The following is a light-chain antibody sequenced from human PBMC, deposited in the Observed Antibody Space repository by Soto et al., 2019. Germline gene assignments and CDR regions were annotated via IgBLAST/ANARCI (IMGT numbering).Light chain of an antibody. CDR1: SSNIGSNY. CDR2: RNN. J-gene: IGLJ1*01. Sequence: QSVLTQPPSASGTPGQRGTISCSGSSSNIGSNYVYWYQQLPGTAPKLLIYRNNQRPSGVPDRFSGSKSGTSASLAISGLRSEDEADYYCAAWDDSLSVVFGTGTKLTVL. V-gene: IGLV1-47*01. CDR3: AAWDDSLSVV.